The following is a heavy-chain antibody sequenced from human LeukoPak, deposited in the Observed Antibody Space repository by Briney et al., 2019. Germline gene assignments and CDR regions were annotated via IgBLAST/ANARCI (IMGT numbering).Heavy chain of an antibody. CDR2: ITSTSSYI. CDR3: ARAVGGDNDL. D-gene: IGHD4-17*01. CDR1: GFTFTTYW. V-gene: IGHV3-21*01. J-gene: IGHJ4*02. Sequence: GGSLRLSCAASGFTFTTYWMNWVRQAPGKGLEWVSSITSTSSYINYVDSVKGRFTISRDNAKNSVFLQMNSLRAEDTAVYYCARAVGGDNDLWGQGTLVTVSS.